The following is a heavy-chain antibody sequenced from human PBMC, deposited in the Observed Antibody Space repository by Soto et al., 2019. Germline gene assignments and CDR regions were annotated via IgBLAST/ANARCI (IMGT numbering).Heavy chain of an antibody. CDR1: GFTFSNAW. D-gene: IGHD5-18*01. CDR2: IKSKTDGGTT. CDR3: TTPQLYSYWYYGMDV. V-gene: IGHV3-15*01. Sequence: GGSLRLSCAASGFTFSNAWMSWVRQAPGKGLEWVGRIKSKTDGGTTDYAAPVKGRFTISRDDSKNTLYLQMNSLKTEDTAVYYCTTPQLYSYWYYGMDVWGQGTTVTVSS. J-gene: IGHJ6*02.